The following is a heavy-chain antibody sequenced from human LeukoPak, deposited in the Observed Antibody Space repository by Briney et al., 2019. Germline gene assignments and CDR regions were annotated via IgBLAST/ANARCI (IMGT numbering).Heavy chain of an antibody. V-gene: IGHV4-39*01. CDR3: ARHDTRAPPVAFDS. CDR1: GGSISSCCFY. Sequence: SETLSLTCTVSGGSISSCCFYWVWLRPPTGLGRVWIGIVDSSGSTYYNPTRNSRVTISVDTTNTQCSPKRSSVTAADTTVYYCARHDTRAPPVAFDSWGQGTMVTVSS. J-gene: IGHJ3*02. CDR2: VDSSGST.